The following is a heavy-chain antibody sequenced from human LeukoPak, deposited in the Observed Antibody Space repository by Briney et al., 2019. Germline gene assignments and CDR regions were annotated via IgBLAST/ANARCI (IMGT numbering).Heavy chain of an antibody. Sequence: GGSLRLSCAASGFVFSNFVMHWVRQTPGEGLVWVSRIPTDDNPTNYADFVQGRFTISRDNAKNTLYLQMNSLRAEDTAVYYCARGTYLDYWGQGTLVTVSS. J-gene: IGHJ4*02. CDR3: ARGTYLDY. CDR2: IPTDDNPT. V-gene: IGHV3-74*01. D-gene: IGHD3/OR15-3a*01. CDR1: GFVFSNFV.